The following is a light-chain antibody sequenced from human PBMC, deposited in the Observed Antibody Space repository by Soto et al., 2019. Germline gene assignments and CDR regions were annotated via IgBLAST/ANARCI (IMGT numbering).Light chain of an antibody. V-gene: IGLV2-8*01. CDR1: SSDVGGYNY. CDR3: RSFAGNNNLV. Sequence: QSALTQPPSASGSPGQSVTISCTGTSSDVGGYNYVSWYQQHPGKAPKLMISEVSKRPSGVPDRFSGSKSGNTASLTVSGLQAEDGADYSCRSFAGNNNLVFGGGTKLTVL. CDR2: EVS. J-gene: IGLJ2*01.